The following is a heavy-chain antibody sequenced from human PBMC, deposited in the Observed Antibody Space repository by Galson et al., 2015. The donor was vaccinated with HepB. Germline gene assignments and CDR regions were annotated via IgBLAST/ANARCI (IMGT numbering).Heavy chain of an antibody. CDR1: GGSISSSSYY. D-gene: IGHD3-10*01. V-gene: IGHV4-39*01. CDR3: ARNLKTRITMVRGASPPGNWFDP. J-gene: IGHJ5*02. CDR2: IYYSGST. Sequence: ETLSLTCTVSGGSISSSSYYWGWIRQPPGKGLEWIGSIYYSGSTYYNPSLKSRVTISVDTSKNQFSLKLSSVTAADTAVYYCARNLKTRITMVRGASPPGNWFDPWGQGTLVTVSS.